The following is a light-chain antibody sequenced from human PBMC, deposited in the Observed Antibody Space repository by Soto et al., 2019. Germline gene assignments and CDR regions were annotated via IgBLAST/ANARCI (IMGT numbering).Light chain of an antibody. CDR3: SSYTSSSTLYV. J-gene: IGLJ1*01. CDR2: EVN. V-gene: IGLV2-14*01. CDR1: SSDVGGYTY. Sequence: LTQPASVSGSPRQSITISCTGASSDVGGYTYVSWYQQHPGKAPKLIIYEVNNRPSGVSHRFSGSKSGNTASLTISGLQAEDEADYYCSSYTSSSTLYVFGTGTKVTVL.